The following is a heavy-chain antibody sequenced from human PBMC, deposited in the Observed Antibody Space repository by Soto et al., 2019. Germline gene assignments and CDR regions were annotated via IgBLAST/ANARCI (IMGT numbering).Heavy chain of an antibody. Sequence: QVQLVQSGAEVKKPGASVKVSCKASGYTFTSYYMHWVRQAPGQGFEWMGIINPSGGSTSYAQKFQGRVTMTRDTSTSTVYMELSSLRSEDTAVYYCARGRLSYDYVWGSYFDYWGQGTLVTVSS. J-gene: IGHJ4*02. CDR2: INPSGGST. D-gene: IGHD3-16*01. CDR1: GYTFTSYY. CDR3: ARGRLSYDYVWGSYFDY. V-gene: IGHV1-46*01.